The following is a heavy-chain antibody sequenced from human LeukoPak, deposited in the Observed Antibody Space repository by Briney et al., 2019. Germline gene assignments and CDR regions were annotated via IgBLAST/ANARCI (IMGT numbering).Heavy chain of an antibody. J-gene: IGHJ3*02. CDR3: ARGGIITSYAFEI. CDR1: GFTVSSNE. Sequence: GGSLRLSCAASGFTVSSNEMSWVRQAPGKGLEWVSCISTTSSYIFYADSVRGRFTISRDNAKNSLYLQMDSLRAEDTAVYYCARGGIITSYAFEIWGQGTMVTVSS. V-gene: IGHV3-21*01. D-gene: IGHD1-26*01. CDR2: ISTTSSYI.